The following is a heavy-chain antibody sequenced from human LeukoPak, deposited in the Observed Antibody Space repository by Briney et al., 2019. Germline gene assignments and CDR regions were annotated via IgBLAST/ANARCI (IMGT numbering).Heavy chain of an antibody. CDR3: ARLPRTYCGGDCYSYYFDY. CDR2: IYHSGST. CDR1: GGSISSGGYY. V-gene: IGHV4-30-2*01. J-gene: IGHJ4*02. D-gene: IGHD2-21*01. Sequence: PSQTLSLTCTVSGGSISSGGYYWSWIRQPPGKGLEWIGYIYHSGSTYYNPSLKSRVTISVDRSKNQFSLKLSSVTAADTAVYYCARLPRTYCGGDCYSYYFDYWGQGTLVTVSS.